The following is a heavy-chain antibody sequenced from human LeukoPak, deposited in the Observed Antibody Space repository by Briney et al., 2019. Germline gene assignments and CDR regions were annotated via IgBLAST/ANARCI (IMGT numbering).Heavy chain of an antibody. CDR1: GFSFSNYG. CDR3: AKELYIAAAIDY. V-gene: IGHV3-30*18. J-gene: IGHJ4*02. D-gene: IGHD6-13*01. CDR2: ISYDGSNK. Sequence: PGRSLRLSCAASGFSFSNYGMHWVRQAPGKGLEWVAVISYDGSNKYYADSVKGRFTISRDNSKNTLYLQMNSLRAEDTAVYYCAKELYIAAAIDYWGQGTLVTVSS.